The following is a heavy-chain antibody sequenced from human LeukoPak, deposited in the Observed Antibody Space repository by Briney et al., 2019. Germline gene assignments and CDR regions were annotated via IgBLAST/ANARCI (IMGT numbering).Heavy chain of an antibody. V-gene: IGHV4-59*01. CDR1: GESISGFY. D-gene: IGHD5-18*01. Sequence: SETLSLTCTVSGESISGFYWTWIRQPPGKGLEWIGYIYYSGSTNYNPSLKSRVTISVDTSKNQFSLKLSSVTAADTAVYYCARDRGYSYGRGNFDYWGQGTLVTVSS. CDR3: ARDRGYSYGRGNFDY. J-gene: IGHJ4*02. CDR2: IYYSGST.